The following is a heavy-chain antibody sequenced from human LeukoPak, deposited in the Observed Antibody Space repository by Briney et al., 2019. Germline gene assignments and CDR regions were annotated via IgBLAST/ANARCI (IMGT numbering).Heavy chain of an antibody. D-gene: IGHD3-16*01. Sequence: GGSLRLSCAASGFTFSSYGMNWVRQAPGKGLEWVSYISSSSSTIYYADSVKGRFTISRDNAKSSLYLQMNSLRAEDTAVYYCASSIRGLRLRVQHWGQGTLVTVSS. CDR1: GFTFSSYG. CDR2: ISSSSSTI. V-gene: IGHV3-48*04. J-gene: IGHJ1*01. CDR3: ASSIRGLRLRVQH.